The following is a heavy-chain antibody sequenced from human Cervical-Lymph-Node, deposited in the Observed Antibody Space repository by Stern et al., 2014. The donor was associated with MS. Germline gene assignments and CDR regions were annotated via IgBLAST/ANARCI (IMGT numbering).Heavy chain of an antibody. D-gene: IGHD6-19*01. CDR1: GGTFSSYA. CDR3: ARDPLNSSGWYYYYYGMDV. J-gene: IGHJ6*02. V-gene: IGHV1-69*01. Sequence: VQLVESGAEVKKPGSSVKVSCKASGGTFSSYAISWVRQAPGQGLEWMGGVIPIFGTANYAQKVQGRVTITADEFQSTAYMELSSLRSEDTAVYYCARDPLNSSGWYYYYYGMDVWGQGTTVTVSS. CDR2: VIPIFGTA.